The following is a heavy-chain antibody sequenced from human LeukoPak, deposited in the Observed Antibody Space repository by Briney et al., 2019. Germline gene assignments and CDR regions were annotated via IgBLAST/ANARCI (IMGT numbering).Heavy chain of an antibody. D-gene: IGHD4-23*01. CDR3: ATNLEERWVWPDY. V-gene: IGHV1-46*01. CDR1: GYTFTSYY. J-gene: IGHJ4*02. CDR2: INPSGGST. Sequence: ASVKVSCKASGYTFTSYYMHWVRQAPGQGLEWMGIINPSGGSTIYAQKFQGRVTMTEDTSTDTAYMELSSLRSEDTAVYYCATNLEERWVWPDYWGQGTLVTVSS.